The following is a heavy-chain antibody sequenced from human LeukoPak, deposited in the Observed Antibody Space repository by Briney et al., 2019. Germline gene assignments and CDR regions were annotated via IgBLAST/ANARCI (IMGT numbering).Heavy chain of an antibody. J-gene: IGHJ2*01. CDR2: IYSSSSTI. CDR3: ARVVSYYGSSYRLLDL. V-gene: IGHV3-48*01. D-gene: IGHD3-10*01. CDR1: GFTFSSYS. Sequence: GGSLRLSCAASGFTFSSYSMNWVRQAPGKGLEWVSYIYSSSSTIYYADSVRGRFTISRDNAKNSLYLQMNSLRAEDTAVYYCARVVSYYGSSYRLLDLWGRGTLVTVSS.